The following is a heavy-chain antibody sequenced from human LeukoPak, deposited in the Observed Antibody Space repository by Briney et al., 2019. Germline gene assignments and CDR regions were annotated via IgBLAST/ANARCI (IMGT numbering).Heavy chain of an antibody. CDR1: GGSISSYY. V-gene: IGHV4-59*08. CDR3: ARHDCYNYRDWFDP. D-gene: IGHD5-24*01. J-gene: IGHJ5*02. Sequence: PSETLSLSCTVSGGSISSYYWSWIRQPPGKGLEWIGYIYYSGSTNYNPSLKSRVTISVDTSKNQFSLKLSSVTAADTAVYYCARHDCYNYRDWFDPWAQGTLVTVSS. CDR2: IYYSGST.